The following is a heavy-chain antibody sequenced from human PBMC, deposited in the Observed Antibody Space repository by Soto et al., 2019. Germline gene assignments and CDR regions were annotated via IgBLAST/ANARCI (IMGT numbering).Heavy chain of an antibody. J-gene: IGHJ6*02. D-gene: IGHD3-16*01. V-gene: IGHV4-4*02. Sequence: QVQLQESGPGLVKPSETLSLTCTVSGAPITTTKWWAWVRLPPGKGLEWIGELSRGDERSSNPSLEGRFTMSLDKSNNHFSLKLTSVTAADTAIYYWATQTISYTWGVWGRGTSVTVSS. CDR1: GAPITTTKW. CDR2: LSRGDER. CDR3: ATQTISYTWGV.